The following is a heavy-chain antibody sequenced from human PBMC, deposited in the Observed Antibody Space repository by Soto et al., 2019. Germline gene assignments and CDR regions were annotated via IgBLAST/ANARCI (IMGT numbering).Heavy chain of an antibody. V-gene: IGHV1-18*01. CDR2: ISTYNGNT. Sequence: QVQLVQSGAEVKQPGASVKVSCKASGYTFTNYGFTWVRQAPGQGLEWLGVISTYNGNTRYAQKVQGRLTMTTDTSTSTANMELTSLRSDDTALYYCARTTVTASYYYIDVWGKGSTVTVSS. CDR3: ARTTVTASYYYIDV. CDR1: GYTFTNYG. J-gene: IGHJ6*03. D-gene: IGHD4-17*01.